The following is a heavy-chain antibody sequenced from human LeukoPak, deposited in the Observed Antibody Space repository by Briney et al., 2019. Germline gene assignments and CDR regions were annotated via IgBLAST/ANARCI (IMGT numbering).Heavy chain of an antibody. J-gene: IGHJ3*02. CDR3: ARDPKTYYYDSSGYGRGFDI. CDR1: GYTFTSYG. Sequence: ASVKVSCKASGYTFTSYGISWVRQAPGQGLEWMGWISVYNGNTNYVQKLQGRVSMTTDTSTSTAYMELRSLRSDDTAVYYCARDPKTYYYDSSGYGRGFDIWGQGTMVTVSS. D-gene: IGHD3-22*01. CDR2: ISVYNGNT. V-gene: IGHV1-18*01.